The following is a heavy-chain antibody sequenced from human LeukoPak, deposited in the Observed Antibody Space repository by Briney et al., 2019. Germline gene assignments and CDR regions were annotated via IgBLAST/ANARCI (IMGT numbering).Heavy chain of an antibody. CDR1: GFTFSSYG. V-gene: IGHV3-30*03. CDR3: ARTPMYYDFWSGYYGLDY. D-gene: IGHD3-3*01. CDR2: ISYDGSNK. Sequence: GGSLRLSCAASGFTFSSYGMHWVRQAPGKGLEWVAVISYDGSNKYYADSVKGRFTISRDNAKNSLYLQMNSLRAEDTAVYYCARTPMYYDFWSGYYGLDYWGQGTLVTVSS. J-gene: IGHJ4*02.